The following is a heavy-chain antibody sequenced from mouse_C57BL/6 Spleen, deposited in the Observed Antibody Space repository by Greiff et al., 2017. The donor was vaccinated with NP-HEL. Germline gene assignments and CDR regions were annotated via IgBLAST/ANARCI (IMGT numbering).Heavy chain of an antibody. Sequence: LQESGPELVKPGASVKLSCKASGYAFSSSWMNWVKQRPGKGLEWIGRIYPGDGDTNYIGKFKGKATLTADKSSSTAYMQLSSLTSEDSAVYFCARGGLYSTCAYWGQGTLVTVSA. V-gene: IGHV1-82*01. J-gene: IGHJ3*01. D-gene: IGHD2-5*01. CDR1: GYAFSSSW. CDR3: ARGGLYSTCAY. CDR2: IYPGDGDT.